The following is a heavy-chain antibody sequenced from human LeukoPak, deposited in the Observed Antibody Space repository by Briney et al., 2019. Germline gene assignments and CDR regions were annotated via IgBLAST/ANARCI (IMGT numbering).Heavy chain of an antibody. CDR2: IIPIFGTA. Sequence: VASVKVSCKASGGTFSSYAISWVRQAPGQGLEWMGGIIPIFGTANYAQKFQGRVTITADESTSTAYMELSSLRSEDTAVYYCARSGGEQWLVQDYFDYWGQGTLVTVSS. D-gene: IGHD6-19*01. CDR1: GGTFSSYA. V-gene: IGHV1-69*13. J-gene: IGHJ4*02. CDR3: ARSGGEQWLVQDYFDY.